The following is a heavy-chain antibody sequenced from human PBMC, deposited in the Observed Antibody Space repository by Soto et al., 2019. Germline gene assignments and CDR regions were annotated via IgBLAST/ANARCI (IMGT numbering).Heavy chain of an antibody. Sequence: SGPTLVNPTQTLTLTCTFSGFSLITSGLGVGWIRQPPGKALEWLALIYWDDDKRYSPSLKSRLTVTKDTSKNQVVLTMTNMDPVDTATYYCAHLYYDILTGYPFDPWGQGTLVTVSS. D-gene: IGHD3-9*01. CDR2: IYWDDDK. V-gene: IGHV2-5*02. CDR3: AHLYYDILTGYPFDP. J-gene: IGHJ5*02. CDR1: GFSLITSGLG.